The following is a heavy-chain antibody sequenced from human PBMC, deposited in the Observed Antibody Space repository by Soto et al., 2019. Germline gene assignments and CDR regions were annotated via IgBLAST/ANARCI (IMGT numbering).Heavy chain of an antibody. J-gene: IGHJ4*02. Sequence: VRLAQSGGGVVQTGRSLTLSCAASGYSITNHGMHWVRQAPGKGLEWVALIWAHGTEQYYADSVKGRFTVSRDTSTNTVYLQMNSLRAEDTARYYCGKDIRSGSIDYWGQGTLVTVSS. V-gene: IGHV3-33*06. CDR1: GYSITNHG. CDR3: GKDIRSGSIDY. D-gene: IGHD1-1*01. CDR2: IWAHGTEQ.